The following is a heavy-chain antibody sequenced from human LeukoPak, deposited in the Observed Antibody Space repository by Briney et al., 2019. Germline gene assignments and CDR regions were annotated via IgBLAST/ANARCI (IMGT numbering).Heavy chain of an antibody. V-gene: IGHV4-34*01. Sequence: SETLSLTCGVYGGSFSGYYWSWIRQPPGKGLEWIGEINPRGSTNYNPSLKSRVTLSADTSKNQFSLTLNSVPAADTAVYYCARRRLGYYFDYWGQGTLVTVSS. D-gene: IGHD5-24*01. J-gene: IGHJ4*02. CDR2: INPRGST. CDR1: GGSFSGYY. CDR3: ARRRLGYYFDY.